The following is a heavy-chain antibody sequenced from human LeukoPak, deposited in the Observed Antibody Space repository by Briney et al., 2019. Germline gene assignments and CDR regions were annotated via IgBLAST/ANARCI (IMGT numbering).Heavy chain of an antibody. D-gene: IGHD5-12*01. CDR1: GYSISSGYY. V-gene: IGHV4-38-2*01. Sequence: PSETLSLTCAVSGYSISSGYYWGWIRQPPGKGLESIGSIYHSGSTYYNPSLKSRVTISVDTSKNQISLKLSSVTAADTAVYYCARRVKGGYEGWFDPWGQGTLVTVSS. J-gene: IGHJ5*02. CDR2: IYHSGST. CDR3: ARRVKGGYEGWFDP.